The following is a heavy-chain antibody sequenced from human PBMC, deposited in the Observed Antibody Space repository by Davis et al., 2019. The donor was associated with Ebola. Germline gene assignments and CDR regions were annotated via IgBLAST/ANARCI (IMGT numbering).Heavy chain of an antibody. Sequence: GGSLRLSCAASGFTFSTYSMSWVRQAPGKGLEWVSSISSDSDYIYYADSAKGRFTISRDNPKNTLYLQMNSLRVEDTAIYYCAKVGTMMTPGQQDYWYFDLWGRGTLVTVSS. CDR1: GFTFSTYS. D-gene: IGHD3-22*01. J-gene: IGHJ2*01. CDR3: AKVGTMMTPGQQDYWYFDL. V-gene: IGHV3-21*01. CDR2: ISSDSDYI.